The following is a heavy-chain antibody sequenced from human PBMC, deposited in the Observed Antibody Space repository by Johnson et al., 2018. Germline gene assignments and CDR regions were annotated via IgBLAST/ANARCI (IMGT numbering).Heavy chain of an antibody. CDR3: EKAVQQQLGRWGGDYYYYYGMDV. J-gene: IGHJ6*02. V-gene: IGHV3-23*04. CDR2: ISGSGGST. D-gene: IGHD6-13*01. Sequence: VQLVESGGGLVQPGGSLRLSCAASGFTFSSYAMSWVRQAPGKGLEWVSAISGSGGSTYYADSVKGRFTISRANSKNTLYLQMNSLRAEDTAVYYCEKAVQQQLGRWGGDYYYYYGMDVWGQGTTVTVSS. CDR1: GFTFSSYA.